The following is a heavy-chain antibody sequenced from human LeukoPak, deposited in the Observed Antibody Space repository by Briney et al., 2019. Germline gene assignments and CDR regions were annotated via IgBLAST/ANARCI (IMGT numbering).Heavy chain of an antibody. CDR3: ARDGYSGSDAL. D-gene: IGHD5-12*01. CDR2: IYYSGST. Sequence: PSETLSLTCIVSGGSITSNTYFWDWIRQTPGKGLEWIGSIYYSGSTYYNPSLKSRVTISLDTSKNQFSLKLSSVTAADTAVYYCARDGYSGSDALWGQGTLVTVSS. CDR1: GGSITSNTYF. J-gene: IGHJ4*02. V-gene: IGHV4-39*07.